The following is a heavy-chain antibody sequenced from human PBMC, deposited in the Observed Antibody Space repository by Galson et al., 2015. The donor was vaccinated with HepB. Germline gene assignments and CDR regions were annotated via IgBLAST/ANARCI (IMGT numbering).Heavy chain of an antibody. J-gene: IGHJ2*01. CDR1: GGSISSYY. V-gene: IGHV4-4*07. CDR3: ARDIFSTVTTLRYFDL. CDR2: IYTSGST. D-gene: IGHD4-17*01. Sequence: SETLSLTCTVSGGSISSYYWSWIRQPAGKGLEWIGRIYTSGSTNYNPSLKSRVTMSVDTSKNQFSLKLSSVTAADTAVYYCARDIFSTVTTLRYFDLWGRGTLVTVSS.